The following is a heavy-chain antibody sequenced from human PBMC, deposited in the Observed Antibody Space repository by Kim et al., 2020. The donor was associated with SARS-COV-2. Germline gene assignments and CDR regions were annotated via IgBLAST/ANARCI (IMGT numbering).Heavy chain of an antibody. CDR1: GFTFSSYE. CDR2: ISSSGSTI. Sequence: GGSLRLSCAASGFTFSSYEMNWVRQAPGKGLEWVSYISSSGSTIYYADSVKGRFTISRDNAKNSLYLQMNSLRAEDTAVYYCARDGLGGYTPRIFDYWGQGTLVTVSS. J-gene: IGHJ4*02. CDR3: ARDGLGGYTPRIFDY. V-gene: IGHV3-48*03. D-gene: IGHD3-22*01.